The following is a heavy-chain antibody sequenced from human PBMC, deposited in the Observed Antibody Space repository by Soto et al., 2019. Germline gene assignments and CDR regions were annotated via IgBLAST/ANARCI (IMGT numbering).Heavy chain of an antibody. CDR3: ARKRGYCISTSCYSHGMDV. CDR2: IIPIFGTA. Sequence: QVQLVQSGAEVKKPGSSVKVSCKASGGTFSSYAISWVRQAPGQGLEWMGGIIPIFGTANYAQKFQGRVTITADESTSTAYMELSSLRSEDTAVYYCARKRGYCISTSCYSHGMDVWGQGTTVTVSS. V-gene: IGHV1-69*12. CDR1: GGTFSSYA. J-gene: IGHJ6*02. D-gene: IGHD2-2*01.